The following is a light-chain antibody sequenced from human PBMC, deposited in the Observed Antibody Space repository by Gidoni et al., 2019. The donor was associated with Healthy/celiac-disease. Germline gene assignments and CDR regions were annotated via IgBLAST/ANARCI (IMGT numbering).Light chain of an antibody. Sequence: SDELTQPHSVSVSPGQTASITCSGDTLGDKYACWYQQKPGQSPLLVIYQDSKRPSGIPERFSGSNSGNTAPLTISGTQAMDEADYSCQAWDSSTACVFGTGTKVTVL. V-gene: IGLV3-1*01. CDR1: TLGDKY. CDR2: QDS. J-gene: IGLJ1*01. CDR3: QAWDSSTACV.